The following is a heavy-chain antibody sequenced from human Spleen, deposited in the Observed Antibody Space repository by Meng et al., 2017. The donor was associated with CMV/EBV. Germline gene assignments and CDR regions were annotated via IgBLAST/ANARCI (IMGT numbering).Heavy chain of an antibody. CDR1: GGSISSGDYY. D-gene: IGHD1-1*01. J-gene: IGHJ5*02. V-gene: IGHV4-30-4*08. CDR3: ARDSVFGLGTGTPFDP. Sequence: QVQLQESGPGLVKPSQTLSLTCTVSGGSISSGDYYWSWIRQPPGKGLEWIGYIYYSGSTYYNPSLKSRVTISVDTSKNQFSLKLSSVTAADTAVYYRARDSVFGLGTGTPFDPWGQGTLVTVSS. CDR2: IYYSGST.